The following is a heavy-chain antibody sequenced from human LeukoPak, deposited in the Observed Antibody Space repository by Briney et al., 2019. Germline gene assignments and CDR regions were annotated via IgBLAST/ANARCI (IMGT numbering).Heavy chain of an antibody. D-gene: IGHD2-15*01. J-gene: IGHJ5*02. CDR2: ISAYNGNT. Sequence: ASVKVSCKASGYTFTSYGISWVRQAPGQGLEWMGWISAYNGNTNYAQKPQGRVTMTTDTSTSTAYMELRSLRSDDTAVYYCARVGYCSGGSCSRFDPWGQGTLVTVSS. V-gene: IGHV1-18*01. CDR1: GYTFTSYG. CDR3: ARVGYCSGGSCSRFDP.